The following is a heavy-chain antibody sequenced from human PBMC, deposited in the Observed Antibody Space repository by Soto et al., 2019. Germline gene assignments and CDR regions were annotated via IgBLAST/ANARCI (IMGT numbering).Heavy chain of an antibody. V-gene: IGHV3-30-3*01. CDR2: IPYDGSNK. J-gene: IGHJ4*02. Sequence: PGGSLRLSCAASGFTFSSYAMHWVRQAPGKGLEWVAVIPYDGSNKYYADSVKGRFTISRDNSKNTLYLQMNSLRAEDTAVYYCARDHSRTVDYWGQGTLVTVSS. CDR1: GFTFSSYA. CDR3: ARDHSRTVDY. D-gene: IGHD6-13*01.